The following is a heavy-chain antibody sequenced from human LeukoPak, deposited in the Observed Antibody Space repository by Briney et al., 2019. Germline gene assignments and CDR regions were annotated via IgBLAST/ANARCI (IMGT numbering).Heavy chain of an antibody. CDR2: ISGSGEAT. V-gene: IGHV3-23*01. CDR3: AKFRNRGFWSGAYHFDF. J-gene: IGHJ4*02. CDR1: GFTFSSYS. Sequence: AGGSLRLSCAASGFTFSSYSMNWVRQAPGKRPEWVSSISGSGEATYYADSVKGRFTISRDNSNNTLYLQLNSLRAEDTALYYCAKFRNRGFWSGAYHFDFWGQGTLVTVSS. D-gene: IGHD3-3*01.